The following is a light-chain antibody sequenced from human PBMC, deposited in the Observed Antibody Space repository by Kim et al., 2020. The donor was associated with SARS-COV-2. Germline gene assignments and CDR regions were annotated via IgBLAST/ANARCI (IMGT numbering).Light chain of an antibody. J-gene: IGLJ1*01. Sequence: TGQTASITCSGGTVGDRYVSGYKQKSGQSPVLVIYQDTMRPSGIPERFSGSTSGNTATLTISGTQAMDEADYYCQAWEDITAVFGTGTKVTVL. CDR3: QAWEDITAV. CDR1: TVGDRY. CDR2: QDT. V-gene: IGLV3-1*01.